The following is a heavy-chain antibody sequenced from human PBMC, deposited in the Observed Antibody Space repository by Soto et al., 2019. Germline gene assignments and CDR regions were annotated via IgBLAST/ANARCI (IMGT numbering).Heavy chain of an antibody. D-gene: IGHD1-26*01. CDR2: IIPIFGTA. CDR1: GGTFSSYA. CDR3: ARIIVGATSFPSFDY. J-gene: IGHJ4*02. V-gene: IGHV1-69*13. Sequence: GASVKVSCKAPGGTFSSYAISWVRQAPGQGLELMGGIIPIFGTANYAQKFQGRVTITADESTSTAYMELSSLRSEDTAVYYCARIIVGATSFPSFDYWGQGTLVTVSS.